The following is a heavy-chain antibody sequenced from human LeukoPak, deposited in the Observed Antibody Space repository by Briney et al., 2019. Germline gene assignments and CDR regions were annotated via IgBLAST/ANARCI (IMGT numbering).Heavy chain of an antibody. D-gene: IGHD6-13*01. CDR2: IRSKRNNYAT. V-gene: IGHV3-73*01. Sequence: GGSLKLSCAASGFTFSGSVMHWVRQAAGKGLEWVGRIRSKRNNYATAYAASVKGRFTISRDDSKNTVYLHMDSLEIEDTALYYCSRLEDSSPIEVALDIWGQGTVVTVSS. J-gene: IGHJ3*02. CDR3: SRLEDSSPIEVALDI. CDR1: GFTFSGSV.